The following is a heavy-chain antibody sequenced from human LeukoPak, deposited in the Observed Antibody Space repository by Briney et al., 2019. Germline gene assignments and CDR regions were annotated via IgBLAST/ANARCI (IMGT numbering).Heavy chain of an antibody. CDR3: ASGPLTIFGVVIAQDAFDI. CDR1: GYSFTSYW. V-gene: IGHV5-51*01. J-gene: IGHJ3*02. D-gene: IGHD3-3*01. CDR2: IYPGDSDT. Sequence: GESLKISCKGSGYSFTSYWIGWVRQMPGKGLEWMGIIYPGDSDTRYSPSFQGQVTISADKSISTAYLQWSSLKASDTAMYYCASGPLTIFGVVIAQDAFDIWGQGTTVTVSS.